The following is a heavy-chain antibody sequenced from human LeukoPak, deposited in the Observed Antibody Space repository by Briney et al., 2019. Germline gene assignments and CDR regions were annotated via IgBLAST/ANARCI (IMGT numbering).Heavy chain of an antibody. CDR1: GFTFSSYG. V-gene: IGHV3-33*06. CDR2: IWYDGSNK. J-gene: IGHJ6*03. Sequence: GRSLRLSCAESGFTFSSYGMHWVRQAPGKGLEWVAVIWYDGSNKYYADSVKGRFTISRDNSKNTLYLQMNSLRAEDTAVYYCAKDRARYYYYYYMDVWGKGTTVTVSS. CDR3: AKDRARYYYYYYMDV.